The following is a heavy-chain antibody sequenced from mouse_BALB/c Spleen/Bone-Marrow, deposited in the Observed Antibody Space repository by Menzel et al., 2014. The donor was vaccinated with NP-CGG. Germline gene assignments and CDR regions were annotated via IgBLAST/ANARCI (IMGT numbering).Heavy chain of an antibody. CDR3: APYSHEGIAY. CDR2: INPSTGYT. D-gene: IGHD2-12*01. Sequence: QVQLKESGAELAKPGASVKMSCKASGYTFTSYWIHWVKLRPGQGLEWIGYINPSTGYTEYNQKFKDKATLTADKSSSTAYMQLSSLTSEDSAVYYCAPYSHEGIAYWGQGTLVTVSA. J-gene: IGHJ3*01. V-gene: IGHV1-7*01. CDR1: GYTFTSYW.